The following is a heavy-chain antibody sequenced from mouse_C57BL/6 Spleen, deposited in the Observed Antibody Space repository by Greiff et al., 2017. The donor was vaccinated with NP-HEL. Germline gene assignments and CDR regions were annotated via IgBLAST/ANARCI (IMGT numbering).Heavy chain of an antibody. CDR1: GFNIKDYY. D-gene: IGHD2-4*01. Sequence: DVQLQESGAELVRPGASVKLSCTASGFNIKDYYMHWVKQRPEQGLEWIGRIDPEDGDTEYAPKFQGKATMTADTSSNTAYLQLSSLTSEDTAVYYCTTPLYDYDAAWFAYWGQGTLVTVSA. CDR2: IDPEDGDT. J-gene: IGHJ3*01. V-gene: IGHV14-1*01. CDR3: TTPLYDYDAAWFAY.